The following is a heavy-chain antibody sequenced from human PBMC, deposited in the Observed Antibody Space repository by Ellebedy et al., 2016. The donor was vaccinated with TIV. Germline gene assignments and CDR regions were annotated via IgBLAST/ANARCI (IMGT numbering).Heavy chain of an antibody. J-gene: IGHJ6*02. V-gene: IGHV3-48*04. Sequence: GGSLRLSXAASGFTFSDSTMIWVRQAPGKGLEWLSFISPGSTTIYYADSVKGRFTISRDNAKNSLYLQMNSLRAEDTAVYYCARLRGSYRMDVWGQGTTVTVSS. CDR1: GFTFSDST. CDR2: ISPGSTTI. D-gene: IGHD3-16*01. CDR3: ARLRGSYRMDV.